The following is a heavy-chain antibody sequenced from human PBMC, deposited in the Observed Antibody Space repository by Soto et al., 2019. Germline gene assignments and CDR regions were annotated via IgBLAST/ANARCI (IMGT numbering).Heavy chain of an antibody. Sequence: QVQLVQSGAEVKKPGASVKVSCKASGYTFTSYDINWVRQATGQGLEWMGWMNPNSGNTGYAQKFQGRVTITRNTPISTAYTELSSLRSEDTAVYYCARSGRYYDYVWGSQRYSWSDPWGQGTLVTVSS. J-gene: IGHJ5*02. CDR3: ARSGRYYDYVWGSQRYSWSDP. CDR2: MNPNSGNT. V-gene: IGHV1-8*01. D-gene: IGHD3-16*02. CDR1: GYTFTSYD.